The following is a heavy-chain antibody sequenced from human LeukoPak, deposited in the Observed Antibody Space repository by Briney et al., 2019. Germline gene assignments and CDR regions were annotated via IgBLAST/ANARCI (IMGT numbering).Heavy chain of an antibody. CDR2: INPGAGGT. Sequence: ASVKVSCKATGYTFTTYNMHWVRQAPGQGLVWMGLINPGAGGTSYAQKFQGRVTVTSDTSTSTVYMELSSLRSEDTAVYYCAKDLMMENTVDYWGQGTLVTVSS. J-gene: IGHJ4*02. CDR1: GYTFTTYN. V-gene: IGHV1-46*01. D-gene: IGHD1/OR15-1a*01. CDR3: AKDLMMENTVDY.